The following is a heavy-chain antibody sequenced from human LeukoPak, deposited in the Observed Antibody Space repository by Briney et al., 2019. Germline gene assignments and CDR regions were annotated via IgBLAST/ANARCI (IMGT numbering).Heavy chain of an antibody. CDR3: AGGSYYYYYMAV. J-gene: IGHJ6*03. CDR2: INHGGST. Sequence: SETLSLTCAVYGGSFSGYYWSWIRQPPGKGLEWIGEINHGGSTNHNPSLKSRVTISVDTSKNQFSLKLSSVTAADTAVYYCAGGSYYYYYMAVWGKGTTVTISS. V-gene: IGHV4-34*01. CDR1: GGSFSGYY.